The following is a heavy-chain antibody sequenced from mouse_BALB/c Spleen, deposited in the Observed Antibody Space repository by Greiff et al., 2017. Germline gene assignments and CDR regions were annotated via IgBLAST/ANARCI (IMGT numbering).Heavy chain of an antibody. D-gene: IGHD2-3*01. CDR2: IYPGNVNT. V-gene: IGHV1S56*01. J-gene: IGHJ4*01. Sequence: VQLQQSGPELVKPGASVRISCKASGYTFTSYYIHWVKQRPGQGLEWIGWIYPGNVNTKYNEKFKGKATLTADKSSSTAYMQLSSLTSEDSAVYFCARGGLLSAMDYWGQGTSVTVSS. CDR1: GYTFTSYY. CDR3: ARGGLLSAMDY.